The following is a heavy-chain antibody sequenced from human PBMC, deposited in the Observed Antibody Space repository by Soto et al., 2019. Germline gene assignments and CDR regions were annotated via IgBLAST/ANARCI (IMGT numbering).Heavy chain of an antibody. CDR2: ISGSGGST. V-gene: IGHV3-23*01. CDR3: AKDFSSGWYSQYYFDY. CDR1: GFTFSSYA. J-gene: IGHJ4*02. Sequence: GGSLRLSCAASGFTFSSYAMSWVRQAPGKGLEWVSAISGSGGSTYYADSVKGRFTISRDNSKNTLYLQMNSLRAEDTAVYYCAKDFSSGWYSQYYFDYWGQGTLVTVSS. D-gene: IGHD6-19*01.